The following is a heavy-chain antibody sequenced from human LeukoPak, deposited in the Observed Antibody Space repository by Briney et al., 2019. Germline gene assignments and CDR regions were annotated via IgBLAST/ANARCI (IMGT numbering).Heavy chain of an antibody. V-gene: IGHV3-74*01. Sequence: GGSLRLSCAASGFTFSGYWMHWVRQAPGKGLMWVSRINTDGSSSSYADSVKGRFTISRDNSKNTLYLQMNSLRAEDTAVYYCAKECFPYGSGSYYHFDYWGQGTLVTVSS. CDR1: GFTFSGYW. D-gene: IGHD3-10*01. J-gene: IGHJ4*02. CDR2: INTDGSSS. CDR3: AKECFPYGSGSYYHFDY.